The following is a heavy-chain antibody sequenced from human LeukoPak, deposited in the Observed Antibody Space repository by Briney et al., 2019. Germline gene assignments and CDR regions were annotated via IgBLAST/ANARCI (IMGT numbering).Heavy chain of an antibody. CDR3: AREGTGYDNWFDP. CDR1: GGTFSSYA. D-gene: IGHD5-12*01. J-gene: IGHJ5*02. Sequence: GASVKVSCKASGGTFSSYAISWVRQAPGRGLEWMGGIIPIFGTANYAQKFQGRVTITADESTSTAYMELSSLRSEDTAAYYCAREGTGYDNWFDPWGQGTLVTVSS. CDR2: IIPIFGTA. V-gene: IGHV1-69*13.